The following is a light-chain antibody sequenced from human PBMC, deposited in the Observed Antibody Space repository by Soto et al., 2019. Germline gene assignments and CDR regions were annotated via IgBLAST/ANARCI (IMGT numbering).Light chain of an antibody. CDR2: EVS. J-gene: IGLJ1*01. CDR3: SSYTSSSTHNYV. Sequence: QSVLTQPASVSGSPGQSITISCTGTSSDVGGYNYVSWYQQHPGKAPKLMIYEVSNRPSGVSNRFSGSKSGNTASLTISGLQAEDEADYYCSSYTSSSTHNYVFGTGPKVTVL. V-gene: IGLV2-14*01. CDR1: SSDVGGYNY.